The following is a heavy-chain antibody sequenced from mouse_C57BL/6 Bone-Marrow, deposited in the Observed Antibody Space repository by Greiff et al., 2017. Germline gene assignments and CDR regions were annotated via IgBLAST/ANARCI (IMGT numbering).Heavy chain of an antibody. D-gene: IGHD2-3*01. CDR3: ERVRADGYSVFLYFDV. CDR1: GFSLSTFGLG. CDR2: IWWDDDN. J-gene: IGHJ1*03. Sequence: QVTLKVSGPRILQPSQTLSLTCSFSGFSLSTFGLGVCWIRQPSGKGLEWLAHIWWDDDNYYNPALKSRLTISKDTTKNQVFLEITNVVTADTAMYSCERVRADGYSVFLYFDVWGTGDSVTGSS. V-gene: IGHV8-8*01.